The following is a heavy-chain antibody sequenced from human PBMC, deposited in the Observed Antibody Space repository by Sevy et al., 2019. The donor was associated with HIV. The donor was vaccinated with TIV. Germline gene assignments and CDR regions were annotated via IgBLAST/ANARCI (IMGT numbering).Heavy chain of an antibody. Sequence: GGSLRLSCAASGFTFSSNAMHWVRQAPGKGLERVAVISHDGRNKYYADSVKGRVTISRDNSKNTLYLQMNSLRAEDTAVYYCARDPRTTVTIRGDLDHWRQGTLVTVSS. D-gene: IGHD4-17*01. CDR2: ISHDGRNK. V-gene: IGHV3-30*04. CDR3: ARDPRTTVTIRGDLDH. CDR1: GFTFSSNA. J-gene: IGHJ4*02.